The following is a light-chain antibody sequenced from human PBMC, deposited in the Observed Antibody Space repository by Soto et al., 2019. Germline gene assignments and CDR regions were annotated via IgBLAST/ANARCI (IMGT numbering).Light chain of an antibody. CDR2: GAS. V-gene: IGKV3-15*01. CDR1: QSVSNN. J-gene: IGKJ1*01. Sequence: VVMTQSPATLSVSPGERATLSCRASQSVSNNLAWYQQKPGQAPRLLIYGASTRATGIPARFSGRGSGTEFTLTISSLQSEDFGLYYCQQYHIWPRTFGQGTKVDIK. CDR3: QQYHIWPRT.